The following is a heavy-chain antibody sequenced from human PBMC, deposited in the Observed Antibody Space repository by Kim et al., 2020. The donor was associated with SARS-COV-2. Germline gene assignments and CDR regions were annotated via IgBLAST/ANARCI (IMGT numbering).Heavy chain of an antibody. CDR1: GFTFSSYA. D-gene: IGHD6-13*01. J-gene: IGHJ2*01. CDR2: ISYDGSNK. Sequence: GGSRRLSCAASGFTFSSYAMHWVRQAPGKGLEWVAVISYDGSNKYYADSVKGRFTISRDNSKHKVYLQMNSLRAEDTAVYYCARGYSSSATPSGWYFDLWGRGTLVSVSS. CDR3: ARGYSSSATPSGWYFDL. V-gene: IGHV3-30*04.